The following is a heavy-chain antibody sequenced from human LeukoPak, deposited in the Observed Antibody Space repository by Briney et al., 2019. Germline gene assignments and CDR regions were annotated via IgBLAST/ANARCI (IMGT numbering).Heavy chain of an antibody. J-gene: IGHJ4*02. D-gene: IGHD1-1*01. Sequence: SETLSLTCAVYGGSFSGYYWSWIRQPPGKGLEWIGEIDRSRTTNYNPSLKSRLTISVDTSKNQFSLKLSSVTAADTAVYYCARGSATGLAYWGQGTLVTVSS. CDR3: ARGSATGLAY. CDR2: IDRSRTT. V-gene: IGHV4-34*01. CDR1: GGSFSGYY.